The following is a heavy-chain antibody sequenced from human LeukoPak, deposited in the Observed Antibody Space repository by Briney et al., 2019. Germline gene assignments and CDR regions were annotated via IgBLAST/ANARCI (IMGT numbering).Heavy chain of an antibody. CDR1: GGSISSGSYY. CDR2: IYYSGST. J-gene: IGHJ2*01. D-gene: IGHD3-22*01. V-gene: IGHV4-61*10. CDR3: ARGSSGLFERYFDL. Sequence: SQTLSLTCTVSGGSISSGSYYWSWIRQPAGKGLEWIGYIYYSGSTNYNPSLKSRVTISVDTSKNQFSLKLSSVTAADTAVHYCARGSSGLFERYFDLWGRGTLVTVSS.